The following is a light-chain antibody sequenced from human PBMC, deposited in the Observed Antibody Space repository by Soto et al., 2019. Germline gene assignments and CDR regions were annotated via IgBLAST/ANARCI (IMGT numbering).Light chain of an antibody. V-gene: IGLV1-40*01. CDR3: QSYDSSLSGLWE. CDR1: SSNIGAGYD. CDR2: GNS. Sequence: QSVLTQPPSVSGTPGQRVTISCTGSSSNIGAGYDVHWYQQLPGTAPKLLIYGNSNRPSGVPDRFSGSKSGTSASLAITGLQAEDEADYYCQSYDSSLSGLWEFGGGTKLTVL. J-gene: IGLJ3*02.